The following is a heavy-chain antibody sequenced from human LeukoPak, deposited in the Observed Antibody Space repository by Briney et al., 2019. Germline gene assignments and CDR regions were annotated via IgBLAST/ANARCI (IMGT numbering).Heavy chain of an antibody. Sequence: GGSLRLSCAASGFTFSSYSMNWVRQAPGKGLEWVSYIIGGSTTIYYADSVKGRFTISRDDAKNSLFLQMNGLRAEDTAVYYCASAMATIRALINWGQGTLVTVSS. CDR2: IIGGSTTI. CDR1: GFTFSSYS. J-gene: IGHJ4*02. V-gene: IGHV3-48*04. CDR3: ASAMATIRALIN. D-gene: IGHD5-12*01.